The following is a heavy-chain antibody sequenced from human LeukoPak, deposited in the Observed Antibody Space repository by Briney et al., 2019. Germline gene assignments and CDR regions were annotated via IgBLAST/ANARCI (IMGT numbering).Heavy chain of an antibody. Sequence: SETLSLTCTVSGGSISSYYWSWIRQPPGKGLEWIGYIYYSGSTNYNPSLKSRVTISVDTSKNQFSLKLSSVTAADTAVYYCAIWRGLGYCSSTSCFRFDPWGQGTLVTVSS. CDR1: GGSISSYY. CDR3: AIWRGLGYCSSTSCFRFDP. J-gene: IGHJ5*02. V-gene: IGHV4-59*01. CDR2: IYYSGST. D-gene: IGHD2-2*01.